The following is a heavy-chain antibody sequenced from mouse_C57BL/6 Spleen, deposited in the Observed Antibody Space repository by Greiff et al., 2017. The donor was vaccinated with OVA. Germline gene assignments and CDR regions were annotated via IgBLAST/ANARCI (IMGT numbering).Heavy chain of an antibody. CDR1: GFNIKDDY. D-gene: IGHD1-1*01. J-gene: IGHJ2*01. CDR3: TTLFHYYGSSPYYFDY. V-gene: IGHV14-4*01. CDR2: IDPENGDT. Sequence: EVMLVESGAELVRPGASVKLSCTASGFNIKDDYMHWVKQRPEQGLEWIGWIDPENGDTEYASKFQGKATITADTSSNTAYLQLSSLTSEDTAVYYGTTLFHYYGSSPYYFDYWGQGTTLTVSS.